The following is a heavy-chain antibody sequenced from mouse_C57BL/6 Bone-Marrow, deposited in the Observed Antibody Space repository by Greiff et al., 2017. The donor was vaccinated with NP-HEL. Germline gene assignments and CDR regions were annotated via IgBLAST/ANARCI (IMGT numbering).Heavy chain of an antibody. J-gene: IGHJ2*01. CDR2: INPSSGYT. V-gene: IGHV1-4*01. Sequence: VKLMESGAELARPGASVKMSCKASGYTLTSYTMHWVKQRPGQGLEWIGYINPSSGYTKYNQKFKDKATLTADKSSSTAYMQLSSLTSEDSAVYYCVKRNLLRDYWGQGTTLTVSS. CDR3: VKRNLLRDY. CDR1: GYTLTSYT. D-gene: IGHD2-10*01.